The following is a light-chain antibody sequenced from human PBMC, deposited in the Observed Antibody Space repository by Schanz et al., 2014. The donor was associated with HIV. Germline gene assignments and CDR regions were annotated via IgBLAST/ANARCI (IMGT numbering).Light chain of an antibody. V-gene: IGLV2-14*02. Sequence: QSALTQPASVSGSPGQSITISCTGSSSDVGSYNFVSWYQQHPGKAPKLMIYEATKRPSGVSHRFSGSKSGNTASLTISGLQAEDEADYYCSSYTSSSTWVFGGGTKLTVL. CDR3: SSYTSSSTWV. CDR2: EAT. CDR1: SSDVGSYNF. J-gene: IGLJ3*02.